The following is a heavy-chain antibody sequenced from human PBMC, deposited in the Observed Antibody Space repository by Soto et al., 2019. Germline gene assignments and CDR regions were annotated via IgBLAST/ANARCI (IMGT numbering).Heavy chain of an antibody. V-gene: IGHV4-39*01. Sequence: PSETLSLTCTVSGGSISSSSYYWGWIRQPPGKGLDWIGSIYYSGSTYYNPSLKSRVTISVDTSKNQFSLKLSSVTAADTAVYYCARRVRDRYYDILTGYTGWFDPWGQGTLVTVSS. J-gene: IGHJ5*02. CDR3: ARRVRDRYYDILTGYTGWFDP. CDR2: IYYSGST. CDR1: GGSISSSSYY. D-gene: IGHD3-9*01.